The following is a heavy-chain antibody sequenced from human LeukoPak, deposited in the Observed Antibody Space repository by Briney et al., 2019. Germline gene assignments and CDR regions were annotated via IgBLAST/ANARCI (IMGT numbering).Heavy chain of an antibody. V-gene: IGHV4-4*07. D-gene: IGHD3-16*01. CDR1: GGSISSYY. CDR3: ARVVVPGGYYYFYYMDV. Sequence: SPSETLSLTCTVSGGSISSYYWSWIRQPAGKGLEWIGRIYTSGSTNYNPSLKSRVTMSVDTSKNQFSLKLSSVTAADTAVYYCARVVVPGGYYYFYYMDVWGKGTTVTVSS. CDR2: IYTSGST. J-gene: IGHJ6*03.